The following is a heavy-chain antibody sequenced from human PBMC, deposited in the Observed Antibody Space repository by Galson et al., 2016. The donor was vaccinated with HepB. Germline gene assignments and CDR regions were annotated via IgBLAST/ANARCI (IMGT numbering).Heavy chain of an antibody. CDR1: GFTFSNFW. D-gene: IGHD1/OR15-1a*01. J-gene: IGHJ6*02. V-gene: IGHV3-53*01. CDR3: ASPTTNWYTYYHYGMDV. CDR2: IYTGGST. Sequence: SLRLSCAASGFTFSNFWMTWVRQAPGKGLEWVSIIYTGGSTYYADSVKGRFTISRDNSKNTLYLQMNSLRAEDTAVYYCASPTTNWYTYYHYGMDVWGQGTTVTVSS.